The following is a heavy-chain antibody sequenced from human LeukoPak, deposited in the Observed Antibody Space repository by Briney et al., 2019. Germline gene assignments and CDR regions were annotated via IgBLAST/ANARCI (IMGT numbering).Heavy chain of an antibody. V-gene: IGHV3-43D*03. CDR1: GFTFDDYS. J-gene: IGHJ4*02. Sequence: PGGSLRLSCAASGFTFDDYSMHWVRQAPGKGLEWVSLIPWDVGSTYYADSVKGRFTISRDNSKNSLYLQMNSLRAEDTALYYCAKGTSSWHEFDYWGQGTLVTVSS. D-gene: IGHD6-13*01. CDR3: AKGTSSWHEFDY. CDR2: IPWDVGST.